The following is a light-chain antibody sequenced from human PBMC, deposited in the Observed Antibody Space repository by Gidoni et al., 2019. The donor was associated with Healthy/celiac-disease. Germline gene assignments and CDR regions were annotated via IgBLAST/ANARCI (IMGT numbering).Light chain of an antibody. J-gene: IGKJ4*01. CDR1: QSVSSY. Sequence: DIVLTQSPATLSLSPGERDTLSCRPSQSVSSYLAWYQQKPGQAPRLLIYDASNRATGIPARFSGSGSGTDFTLTISSLEPEDFAVYYCQQRSNWPLTFGGGTKVEIK. CDR2: DAS. V-gene: IGKV3-11*01. CDR3: QQRSNWPLT.